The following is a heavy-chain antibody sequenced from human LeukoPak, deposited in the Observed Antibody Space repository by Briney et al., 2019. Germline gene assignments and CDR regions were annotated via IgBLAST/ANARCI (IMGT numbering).Heavy chain of an antibody. J-gene: IGHJ4*02. CDR2: ISGSGGST. Sequence: PGGSLRLSCAASGFTFSSYAMSWVRQAPGKGLEWVSAISGSGGSTYYADSVKGRFTISRDNSKNTLYLQMNSLRAEDTAVYYCAKVLVATIFAGNEFWGQGTLVTVSS. CDR1: GFTFSSYA. D-gene: IGHD5-12*01. V-gene: IGHV3-23*01. CDR3: AKVLVATIFAGNEF.